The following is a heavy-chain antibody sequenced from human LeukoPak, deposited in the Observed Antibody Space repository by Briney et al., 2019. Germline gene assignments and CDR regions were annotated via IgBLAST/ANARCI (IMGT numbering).Heavy chain of an antibody. CDR3: ARDRTFCGVGCFSRGMDV. D-gene: IGHD2-21*02. V-gene: IGHV3-66*01. CDR1: GFPVNSNY. J-gene: IGHJ6*02. CDR2: IRDDGRT. Sequence: PGGSLTLSCAASGFPVNSNYMNWVRQAPGKGLEWVSLIRDDGRTYYADSVEGRFTISRDISKNTVYLHMNSLRGKDTAVYYCARDRTFCGVGCFSRGMDVWGQGTTVTVSS.